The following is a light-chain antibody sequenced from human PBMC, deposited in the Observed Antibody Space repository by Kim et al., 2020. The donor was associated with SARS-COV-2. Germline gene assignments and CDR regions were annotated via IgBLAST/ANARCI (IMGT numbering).Light chain of an antibody. CDR1: SGHSKNT. Sequence: SVKLTCTLSSGHSKNTIAWHQQQPGKAPRYLMKLKSSGSHNKGGGVPDRFSGSSFGADRYLIISSLQSDDEAEYYCETWDTYTHVFGGGTQVTVL. CDR3: ETWDTYTHV. CDR2: LKSSGSH. J-gene: IGLJ3*02. V-gene: IGLV4-60*03.